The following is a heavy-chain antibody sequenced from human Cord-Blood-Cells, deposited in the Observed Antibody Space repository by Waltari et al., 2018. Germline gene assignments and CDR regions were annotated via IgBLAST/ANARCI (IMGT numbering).Heavy chain of an antibody. V-gene: IGHV4-39*01. D-gene: IGHD3-3*01. CDR1: GGSISSSSYY. CDR2: IYYSGRT. Sequence: QLQLQESGPGLVKPSETLSLTCTVSGGSISSSSYYWGWIRQPPGKGLEWIGSIYYSGRTYYNPSLKSRVTISVDTSKNQFSLKLSSVTAADTAVYYCATTPALYDFWSGYYNWFDPWGQGTLVTVSS. CDR3: ATTPALYDFWSGYYNWFDP. J-gene: IGHJ5*02.